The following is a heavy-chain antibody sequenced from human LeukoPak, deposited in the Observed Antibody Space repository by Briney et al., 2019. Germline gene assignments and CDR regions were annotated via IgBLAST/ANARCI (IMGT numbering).Heavy chain of an antibody. Sequence: GASVKVPRKASGGTFSSYAISWVRQAPGQGLEWMGRIIPIFGIANYAQKFQGRVTITADKSTSTAYMELSSLRSEDTAVYYCARDTGSGSSYYYGMDVWGQGTTVTVSS. V-gene: IGHV1-69*04. CDR3: ARDTGSGSSYYYGMDV. J-gene: IGHJ6*02. CDR2: IIPIFGIA. D-gene: IGHD6-19*01. CDR1: GGTFSSYA.